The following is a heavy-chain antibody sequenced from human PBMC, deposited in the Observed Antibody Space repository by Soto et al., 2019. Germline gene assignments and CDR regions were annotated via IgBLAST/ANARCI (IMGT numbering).Heavy chain of an antibody. CDR3: ARASREPAADK. J-gene: IGHJ4*02. Sequence: EVQVVESGGGLVQPGGSLRLSCVASGFNFASSWLNWVRQTPGKGLEWVANISPEGASRNYVDSVRGRFTVSRDDAKRSLYLQMNSLRADDTALYDCARASREPAADKWGQGTLVTVSS. V-gene: IGHV3-7*03. CDR2: ISPEGASR. D-gene: IGHD6-13*01. CDR1: GFNFASSW.